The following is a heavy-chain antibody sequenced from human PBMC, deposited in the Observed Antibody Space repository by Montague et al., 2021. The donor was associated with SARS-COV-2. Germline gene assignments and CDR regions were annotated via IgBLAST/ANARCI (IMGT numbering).Heavy chain of an antibody. J-gene: IGHJ4*02. Sequence: CAISGDSVWSNTAAWNWIRQSPSGGLEWLGRTNYRSKWTSDYATSVEGRISIDPDTSKNQFFLHLRSVTPEDTGVYYCVRDTGSAQAGFDAWGQGTLVTISS. CDR2: TNYRSKWTS. CDR1: GDSVWSNTAA. D-gene: IGHD4-17*01. V-gene: IGHV6-1*01. CDR3: VRDTGSAQAGFDA.